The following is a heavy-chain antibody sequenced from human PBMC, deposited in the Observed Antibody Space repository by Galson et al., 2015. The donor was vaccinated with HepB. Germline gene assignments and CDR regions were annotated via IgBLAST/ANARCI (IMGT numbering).Heavy chain of an antibody. CDR3: AKGGSRGSGSYPQY. V-gene: IGHV3-23*01. CDR1: GFTFSSYA. Sequence: SLRLSCAASGFTFSSYAMSWVRQAPGKGLEWVSAISGSGGSTYYADSVKGRFTISRDNSKNTLYLQMNSLRAEGTAVYYCAKGGSRGSGSYPQYWGQGTLVTVSS. D-gene: IGHD3-10*01. CDR2: ISGSGGST. J-gene: IGHJ4*02.